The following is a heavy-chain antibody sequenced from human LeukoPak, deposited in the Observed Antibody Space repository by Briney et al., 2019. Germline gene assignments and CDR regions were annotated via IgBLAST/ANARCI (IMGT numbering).Heavy chain of an antibody. Sequence: GGSLSLSCAASGFTFSSYAMHWVRQAPGKGLEWVAVISYDGSNKYYADSVKGRFTISRDNSKNTLYLQMNSLRAEDTAVYYCARESRVFGFDYWGQGTLVTVSS. CDR3: ARESRVFGFDY. V-gene: IGHV3-30*01. CDR2: ISYDGSNK. D-gene: IGHD6-13*01. CDR1: GFTFSSYA. J-gene: IGHJ4*02.